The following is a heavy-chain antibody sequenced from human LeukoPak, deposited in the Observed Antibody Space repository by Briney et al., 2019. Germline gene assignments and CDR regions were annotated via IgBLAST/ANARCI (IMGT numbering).Heavy chain of an antibody. Sequence: GGSLRLSCAASGFTFSSYGMHWVRQAPGKGLEWVAVIWYDGSNKYYADSVKGRFTISRDNSKNTLYLQMNSLRAEDTAVYYCARPYCSSTSCYAYFDYWGQGTLVTVSS. CDR2: IWYDGSNK. D-gene: IGHD2-2*01. J-gene: IGHJ4*02. CDR1: GFTFSSYG. CDR3: ARPYCSSTSCYAYFDY. V-gene: IGHV3-33*01.